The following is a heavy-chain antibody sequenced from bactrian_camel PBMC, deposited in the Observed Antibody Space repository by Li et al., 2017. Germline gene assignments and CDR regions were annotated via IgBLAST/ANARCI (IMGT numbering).Heavy chain of an antibody. J-gene: IGHJ6*01. D-gene: IGHD2*01. V-gene: IGHV3S40*01. CDR1: GFTFSSHD. Sequence: VQLVESGGGLVQPGGSLGLSCAASGFTFSSHDMGWVRQAPGKGLEWVSGINSGGSSTYYADSVKGRFTISRDNAKNMMYLEMNDLKPEDTAMYYCAAYKEAARSWTEGDFRYWGHGTQVTDS. CDR3: AAYKEAARSWTEGDFRY. CDR2: INSGGSST.